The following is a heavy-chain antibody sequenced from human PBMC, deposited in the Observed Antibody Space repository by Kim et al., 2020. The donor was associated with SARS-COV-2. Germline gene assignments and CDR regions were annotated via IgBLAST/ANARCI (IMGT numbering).Heavy chain of an antibody. D-gene: IGHD3-10*01. CDR1: GGSISSSSYY. Sequence: SETLSLTCTVSGGSISSSSYYWGWIRQPPGKGLEWIGSIYYSGSTYYNPSLKSRVTISVDTSKNQFSLKLSSVTAADTAVYYCARDRYYYGSGSYYRGNWFDPWGRGTLVTVSS. V-gene: IGHV4-39*07. CDR2: IYYSGST. J-gene: IGHJ5*02. CDR3: ARDRYYYGSGSYYRGNWFDP.